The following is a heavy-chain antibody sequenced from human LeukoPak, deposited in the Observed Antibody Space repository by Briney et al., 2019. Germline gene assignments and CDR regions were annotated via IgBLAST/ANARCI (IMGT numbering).Heavy chain of an antibody. CDR3: AREGYYDSSGYYTNKEDAFDI. J-gene: IGHJ3*02. CDR2: IYTSGST. CDR1: GGSISSSSYY. D-gene: IGHD3-22*01. Sequence: SETLSLTCTVSGGSISSSSYYWSWIRQPAGKGLEWIGRIYTSGSTNYNPSLKSRVTISVDTSKNQFSLKLSSVTAADTAVYYCAREGYYDSSGYYTNKEDAFDIWGQGTMVTVSS. V-gene: IGHV4-61*02.